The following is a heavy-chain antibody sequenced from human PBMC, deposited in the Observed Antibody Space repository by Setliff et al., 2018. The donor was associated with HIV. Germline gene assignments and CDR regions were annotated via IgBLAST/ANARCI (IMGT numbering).Heavy chain of an antibody. CDR1: GFTFSSYG. D-gene: IGHD3-22*01. CDR2: IWYDGTNI. V-gene: IGHV3-33*01. J-gene: IGHJ4*02. Sequence: GGSLRLSCVVSGFTFSSYGMHWVRQAPGKGLEWVAVIWYDGTNIYYADSVKDRFTISRDNSKNTLYLQMNSLRVEDTAVYYCARKGYYSDSSGYYPLPFDSWGQGTLVTVSS. CDR3: ARKGYYSDSSGYYPLPFDS.